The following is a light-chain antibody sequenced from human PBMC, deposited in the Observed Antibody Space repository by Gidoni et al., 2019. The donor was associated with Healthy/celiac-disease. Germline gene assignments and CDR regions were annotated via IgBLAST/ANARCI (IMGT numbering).Light chain of an antibody. CDR2: NDS. Sequence: SYELTQPPSVSVSPGQTARITCSGDALPKQYAYWYQQKPGPAPVLVIYNDSERPSGIPERFSGSSSGTTVTLTISGVQAEDEADYYCQSADSSGTYVVFGGGTKLTVL. CDR3: QSADSSGTYVV. V-gene: IGLV3-25*02. J-gene: IGLJ2*01. CDR1: ALPKQY.